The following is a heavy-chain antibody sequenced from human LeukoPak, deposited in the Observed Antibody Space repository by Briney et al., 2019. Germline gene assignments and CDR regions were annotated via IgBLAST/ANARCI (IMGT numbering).Heavy chain of an antibody. D-gene: IGHD5-18*01. CDR2: ISSSGSTI. V-gene: IGHV3-11*01. J-gene: IGHJ4*02. CDR3: AVDLYSYAFDY. Sequence: GGSLRLSCAASGFTFSDYYMSWIRQAPGKGLEWVSYISSSGSTIYYADSVKGRFTISRDNAKNSLYLQMNSLRAEDTAVYYCAVDLYSYAFDYWGQGTLVTVSS. CDR1: GFTFSDYY.